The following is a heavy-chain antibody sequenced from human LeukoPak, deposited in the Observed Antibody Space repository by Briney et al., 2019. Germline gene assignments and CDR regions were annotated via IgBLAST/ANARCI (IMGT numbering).Heavy chain of an antibody. V-gene: IGHV4-38-2*02. Sequence: PSETLSLTCTVSGYSISSGYYWGWTRQPPGKGLEWIGSIHHSGSTNYNPSLKSRVTISLDTSKNQFSLKLSSVTAADTAVYYCARSGSGYLRYYFDYWGQGTLVTVSS. J-gene: IGHJ4*02. CDR2: IHHSGST. CDR3: ARSGSGYLRYYFDY. D-gene: IGHD5-12*01. CDR1: GYSISSGYY.